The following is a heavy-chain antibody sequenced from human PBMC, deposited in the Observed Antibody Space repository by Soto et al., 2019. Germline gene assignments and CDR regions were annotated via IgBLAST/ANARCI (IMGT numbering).Heavy chain of an antibody. D-gene: IGHD1-1*01. CDR2: ISGSDDDT. J-gene: IGHJ4*02. V-gene: IGHV3-23*01. CDR1: GFTFSNFA. Sequence: QLLESGGGFVQPGGSLRLSCVASGFTFSNFAMSWLRQAPGEGLEWVSAISGSDDDTFYADSMKGRFTISRDNSKVTLYLQINSLRAEDTAVYYCANPIPKTGTTFGFWGQGTLVTVSS. CDR3: ANPIPKTGTTFGF.